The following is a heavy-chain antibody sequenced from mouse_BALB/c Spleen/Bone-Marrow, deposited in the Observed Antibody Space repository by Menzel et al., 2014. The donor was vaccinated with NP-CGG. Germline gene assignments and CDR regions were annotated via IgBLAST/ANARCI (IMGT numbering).Heavy chain of an antibody. CDR2: IWSGGST. D-gene: IGHD2-4*01. CDR3: ARGLYYDYEFAY. J-gene: IGHJ3*01. CDR1: GFSLTSYG. Sequence: VKLVESGPGLVQPSQSLSVTCTVSGFSLTSYGVHWVRQSPGKGLEWLGVIWSGGSTDYNAAFISRLSISKDNSKSXVFFKMNSLQANDTAIYYCARGLYYDYEFAYWGQGTLVTVSA. V-gene: IGHV2-2*02.